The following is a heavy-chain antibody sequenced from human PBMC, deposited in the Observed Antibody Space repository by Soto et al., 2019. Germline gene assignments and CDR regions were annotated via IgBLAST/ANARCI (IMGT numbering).Heavy chain of an antibody. D-gene: IGHD2-2*01. CDR2: IYYSGST. J-gene: IGHJ5*02. V-gene: IGHV4-59*01. CDR1: GGSISSYY. CDR3: ARGQYGTAGWFDP. Sequence: QVQLQESGPGLVKPSETLSLTCTVSGGSISSYYWSWIRQPPGKRLEWIGYIYYSGSTNYNPSLKSRVTISVDTSKNQFSLKLRTVTAADTAVDYCARGQYGTAGWFDPLGQGTLVTVSS.